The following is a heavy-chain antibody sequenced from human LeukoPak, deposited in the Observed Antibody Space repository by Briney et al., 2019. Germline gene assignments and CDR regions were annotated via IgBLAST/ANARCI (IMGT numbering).Heavy chain of an antibody. CDR2: ISYDGSNK. CDR3: ARGGRIQLWLNFDY. CDR1: GFTFSSYA. Sequence: GGSLRLSCAAYGFTFSSYAMHWDRQAPGKGLEWVAVISYDGSNKYYADSVKGRFTISRDNSKNTLYLQMNSLRAEDTAVYYCARGGRIQLWLNFDYWGQGTLVTVSS. V-gene: IGHV3-30*04. D-gene: IGHD5-18*01. J-gene: IGHJ4*02.